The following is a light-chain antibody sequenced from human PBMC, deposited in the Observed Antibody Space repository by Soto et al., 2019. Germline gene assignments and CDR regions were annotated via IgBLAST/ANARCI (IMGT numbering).Light chain of an antibody. CDR1: KSINSW. V-gene: IGKV1-5*03. CDR3: QQSYSSPPT. J-gene: IGKJ1*01. Sequence: DIQMTQSPSTLSASVGDRVTITCRASKSINSWLAWYQQKPGKAPKLLIHKASSLQSGVPSRFSGSGSGTEFTLTISSLQPEDFATYYCQQSYSSPPTFGQGTKVEIK. CDR2: KAS.